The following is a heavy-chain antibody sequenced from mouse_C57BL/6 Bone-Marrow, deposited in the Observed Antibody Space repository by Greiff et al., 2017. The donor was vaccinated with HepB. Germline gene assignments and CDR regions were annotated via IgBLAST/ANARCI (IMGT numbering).Heavy chain of an antibody. Sequence: QVHVKQPGAEFVKPGASVKLSCKASGYTFTSYWMQWVKQRPGQGLEWIGEIDPSDSYINYNQKFKGKATLTVDTSSSTAYMQLSSLTSEDSAVYYWARRASLLSWFAYWGQGTLVTVSA. D-gene: IGHD3-1*01. CDR3: ARRASLLSWFAY. CDR2: IDPSDSYI. CDR1: GYTFTSYW. V-gene: IGHV1-50*01. J-gene: IGHJ3*01.